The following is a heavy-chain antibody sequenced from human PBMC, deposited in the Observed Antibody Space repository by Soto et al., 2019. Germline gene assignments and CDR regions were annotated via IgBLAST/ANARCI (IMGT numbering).Heavy chain of an antibody. D-gene: IGHD3-3*02. CDR2: MTYDGATE. CDR3: ARVRLSIAVNDALDV. J-gene: IGHJ3*01. Sequence: QVYVVESGGGVVQPGRSLRLSCAASGFTFTDYVIHWVRQPAGKGLEWVASMTYDGATEYYADSVKSRFTMSRDNSKRTVSLQMNSLTPEDTAVYYCARVRLSIAVNDALDVWGQGTTVTVSS. CDR1: GFTFTDYV. V-gene: IGHV3-30*14.